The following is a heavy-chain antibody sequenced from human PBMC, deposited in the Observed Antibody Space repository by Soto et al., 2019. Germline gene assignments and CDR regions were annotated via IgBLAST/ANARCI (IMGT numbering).Heavy chain of an antibody. CDR1: GYSFTSYW. Sequence: ESLKISCKGSGYSFTSYWIGWVRQMPGKGLEWMGIIYPGDSDTRYSPSFQGQVTISADKSISTAYLQWSSLKASDTAMYYCARFGSGTNRPPGMDVWCPGTTVTVSS. CDR2: IYPGDSDT. CDR3: ARFGSGTNRPPGMDV. J-gene: IGHJ6*02. D-gene: IGHD3-10*01. V-gene: IGHV5-51*01.